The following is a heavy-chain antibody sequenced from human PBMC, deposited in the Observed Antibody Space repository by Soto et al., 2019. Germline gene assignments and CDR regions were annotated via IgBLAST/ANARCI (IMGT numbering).Heavy chain of an antibody. D-gene: IGHD3-22*01. CDR2: ISAYNGNT. Sequence: ASVKVSCKASGYTFRNYGISWVRQAPGQGLEWMGWISAYNGNTNYAQKFQGRVTMTTDTSTSTAYMELRSLRSDDTALYYCARGRSGYYYGTHVDYWGQGTLVTVSS. CDR1: GYTFRNYG. V-gene: IGHV1-18*01. CDR3: ARGRSGYYYGTHVDY. J-gene: IGHJ4*02.